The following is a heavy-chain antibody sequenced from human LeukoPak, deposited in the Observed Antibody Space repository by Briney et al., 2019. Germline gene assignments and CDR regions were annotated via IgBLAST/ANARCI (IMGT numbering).Heavy chain of an antibody. CDR2: ISGSSRGT. Sequence: GGSLRLSCAASGFTFSSYAMSWVRQAPGKGLEWVSTISGSSRGTFYADSVKGRFTISRDNSKSTVFLQMNSLRPEDSTLYYCAKQFLTAVNTWPNIGFGSWGQGTPVIVSA. CDR3: AKQFLTAVNTWPNIGFGS. D-gene: IGHD4-17*01. CDR1: GFTFSSYA. J-gene: IGHJ4*02. V-gene: IGHV3-23*01.